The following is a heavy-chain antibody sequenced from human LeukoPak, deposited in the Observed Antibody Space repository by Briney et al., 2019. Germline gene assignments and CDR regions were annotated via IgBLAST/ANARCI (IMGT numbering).Heavy chain of an antibody. CDR3: AIAHLALDPDSSSWYYFDY. CDR2: MNPNSGNT. J-gene: IGHJ4*02. D-gene: IGHD6-13*01. Sequence: GASVKVSCKASGYTFTSYDINWVRQATGQGLEWMGWMNPNSGNTGYAQKFQGRVTMTRNTSISTAYMELSSLRSEDTAVYYCAIAHLALDPDSSSWYYFDYWGQGTLVTVSS. V-gene: IGHV1-8*01. CDR1: GYTFTSYD.